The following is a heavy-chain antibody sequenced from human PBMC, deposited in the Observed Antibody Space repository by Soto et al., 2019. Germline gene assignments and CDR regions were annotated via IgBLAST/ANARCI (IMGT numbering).Heavy chain of an antibody. CDR2: IVVGSGNT. J-gene: IGHJ4*02. D-gene: IGHD3-22*01. CDR3: AAEAHYDSSGYGPAS. CDR1: GFTFTSSA. V-gene: IGHV1-58*01. Sequence: SVKVSCKASGFTFTSSAVRWVRQARGQRLEWIGWIVVGSGNTNYAQKVQERVTITRDMSTSTAYMELSSLRSEDTAVYYCAAEAHYDSSGYGPASWGQGTLVTVSS.